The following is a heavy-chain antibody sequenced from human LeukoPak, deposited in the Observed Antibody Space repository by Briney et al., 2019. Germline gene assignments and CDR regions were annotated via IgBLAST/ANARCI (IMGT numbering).Heavy chain of an antibody. CDR2: IYYSGST. D-gene: IGHD2-2*01. J-gene: IGHJ4*02. CDR1: GGSISSYQ. V-gene: IGHV4-59*08. Sequence: SETLSLTCTVSGGSISSYQWSWIRQPPGKGLEWIGYIYYSGSTNYNPSLKSRVTMSVDTSKNQFSLKLSSVTAADTAVYYCASIGYCSSTSCYGGDYWGQGTLVTVSS. CDR3: ASIGYCSSTSCYGGDY.